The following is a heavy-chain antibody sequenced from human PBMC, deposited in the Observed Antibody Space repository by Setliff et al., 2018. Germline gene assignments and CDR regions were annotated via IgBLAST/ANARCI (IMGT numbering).Heavy chain of an antibody. J-gene: IGHJ4*02. Sequence: GESLKISCAASEFTFNSYTMNWVRQAPGKGLEWVSSISGSSASIYYADSVKGRLTISRDNVKNLLYLQMSGLRAEDTAVYYCARRTAMAGTPRLYFDYWGQGTLVTVSS. CDR1: EFTFNSYT. V-gene: IGHV3-21*06. D-gene: IGHD6-19*01. CDR3: ARRTAMAGTPRLYFDY. CDR2: ISGSSASI.